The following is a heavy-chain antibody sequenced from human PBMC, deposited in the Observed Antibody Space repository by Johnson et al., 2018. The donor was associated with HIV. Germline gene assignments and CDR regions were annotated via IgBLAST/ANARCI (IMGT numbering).Heavy chain of an antibody. CDR3: AKDLGTGDDAFDI. Sequence: QVQLVESGGGVVQPGRSLRLSCAASGFTFSSYAMHWVRQAPGKGLEWVAVISYDGSNKYYADSVKGRLTISRDNAKNSLDLQMNSLRAEDTAVYYCAKDLGTGDDAFDIWCQGTMVTVSS. CDR2: ISYDGSNK. J-gene: IGHJ3*02. CDR1: GFTFSSYA. D-gene: IGHD7-27*01. V-gene: IGHV3-30*04.